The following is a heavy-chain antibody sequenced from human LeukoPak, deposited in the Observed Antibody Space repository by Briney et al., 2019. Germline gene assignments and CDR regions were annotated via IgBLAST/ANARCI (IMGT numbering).Heavy chain of an antibody. V-gene: IGHV4-59*01. CDR1: GGSISSYY. Sequence: PSETLSLTCIVSGGSISSYYWSWIRQPPGKGLEWIGYIYYSGSTNYNPSLKSRVTISVDTSKNQFSLKLSSVTAADTAVYYCARRLYCSGGSCPIPYYYYYMDVWGKGTTVTVSS. J-gene: IGHJ6*03. CDR3: ARRLYCSGGSCPIPYYYYYMDV. D-gene: IGHD2-15*01. CDR2: IYYSGST.